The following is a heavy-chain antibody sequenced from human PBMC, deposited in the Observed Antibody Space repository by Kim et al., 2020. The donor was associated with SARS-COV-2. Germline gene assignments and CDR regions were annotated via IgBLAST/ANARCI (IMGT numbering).Heavy chain of an antibody. D-gene: IGHD6-13*01. V-gene: IGHV3-7*01. CDR2: IKQDGSEK. CDR3: ARGFRSSIAAAGTAAVY. CDR1: GFTFSSYW. Sequence: GGSLRLSCAASGFTFSSYWMSWVRQAPGKGLEWVANIKQDGSEKYYVDSVKGRFTISRDNAKNSLYLQMNSLRAEDTAVYYCARGFRSSIAAAGTAAVYWGQGTLVTVSS. J-gene: IGHJ4*02.